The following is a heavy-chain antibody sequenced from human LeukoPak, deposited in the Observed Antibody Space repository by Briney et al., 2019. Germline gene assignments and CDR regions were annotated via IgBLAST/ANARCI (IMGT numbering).Heavy chain of an antibody. CDR3: PGISAGLFDN. J-gene: IGHJ4*02. CDR1: GFTFIDAW. Sequence: PGGSLRLSCAASGFTFIDAWMSWVRQAPGKGLEWVGRIKSKTHGGTTDYAAPVKGRFIISRDDPTNTLYLQMNSLKTEDTAVYYCPGISAGLFDNWGQGTLVTVSS. V-gene: IGHV3-15*01. D-gene: IGHD6-13*01. CDR2: IKSKTHGGTT.